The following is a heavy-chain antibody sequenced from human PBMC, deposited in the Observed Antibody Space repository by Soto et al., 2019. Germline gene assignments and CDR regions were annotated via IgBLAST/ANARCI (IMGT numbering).Heavy chain of an antibody. CDR3: ARVGVEHYYYYGMDV. Sequence: PGESLKISCKGSGYSFTGYWIGWVRQMPGKGLEWMGIIYPGDSDTRYSPSFQGQVTISADKSISTAYLQWSSLKASDTAMYYCARVGVEHYYYYGMDVWGQGTTVTVSS. D-gene: IGHD1-26*01. J-gene: IGHJ6*02. CDR2: IYPGDSDT. CDR1: GYSFTGYW. V-gene: IGHV5-51*01.